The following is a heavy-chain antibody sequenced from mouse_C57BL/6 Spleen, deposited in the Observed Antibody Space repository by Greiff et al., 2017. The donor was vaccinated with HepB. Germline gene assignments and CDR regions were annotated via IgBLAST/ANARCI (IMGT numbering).Heavy chain of an antibody. Sequence: QVQLQQSGPELVKPGASVKISCKASGYSFTSYYIHWVKQRPGQGLEWIGWIYPGSGNTKYNEKFKGKATLTADTSSSTAYMQLSSLTSEDSAVYYCARNYGSGYAMDYWGQGTSVTVSS. CDR1: GYSFTSYY. V-gene: IGHV1-66*01. CDR3: ARNYGSGYAMDY. J-gene: IGHJ4*01. CDR2: IYPGSGNT. D-gene: IGHD1-1*01.